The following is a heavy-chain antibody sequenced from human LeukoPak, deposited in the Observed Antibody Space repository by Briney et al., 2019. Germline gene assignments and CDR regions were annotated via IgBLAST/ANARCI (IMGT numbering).Heavy chain of an antibody. V-gene: IGHV3-7*01. J-gene: IGHJ3*02. CDR3: ARELLRYFDWLTDAFDI. D-gene: IGHD3-9*01. CDR1: GFTFSSYW. CDR2: IKQDGSEK. Sequence: PGGSLRLSCAASGFTFSSYWMSWVRQAPGKGLEWVANIKQDGSEKYYVDSVKGRFTISRDSAKNSLYLQMNSLRAEDTAVYYCARELLRYFDWLTDAFDIWGQGTMVTVSS.